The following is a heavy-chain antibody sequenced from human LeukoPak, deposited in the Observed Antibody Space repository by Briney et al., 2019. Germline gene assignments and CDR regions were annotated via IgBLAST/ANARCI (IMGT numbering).Heavy chain of an antibody. V-gene: IGHV4-59*01. J-gene: IGHJ4*02. CDR3: ARDSKGYSYGPHHFDY. CDR2: IYYSGST. D-gene: IGHD5-18*01. CDR1: GGSISSYY. Sequence: SETLSLTCTVSGGSISSYYWSWIRQPPGKGLEWIGNIYYSGSTNYNPSLKSRVTISVDTSKNQFPLKLSSVTAADTAVYYCARDSKGYSYGPHHFDYWGQGTLVTVSS.